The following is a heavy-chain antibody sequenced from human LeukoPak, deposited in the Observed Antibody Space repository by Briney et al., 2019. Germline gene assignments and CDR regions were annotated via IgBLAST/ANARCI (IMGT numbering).Heavy chain of an antibody. J-gene: IGHJ4*02. CDR3: ATLEPEPGDFGGLAY. CDR2: FDSEEYDT. Sequence: RASVKVSCKVSGYTLTDLALHWVRQAPGKGLEWLGGFDSEEYDTIYAPNFKGRVTMTEDTSTDTAYMELSSLTFEDTAVYYCATLEPEPGDFGGLAYWGQGTLVTVSS. CDR1: GYTLTDLA. D-gene: IGHD4-17*01. V-gene: IGHV1-24*01.